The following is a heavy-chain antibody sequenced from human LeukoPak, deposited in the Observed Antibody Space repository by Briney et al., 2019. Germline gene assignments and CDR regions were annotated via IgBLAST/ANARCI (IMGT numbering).Heavy chain of an antibody. Sequence: VASVKVSCKASGYTFTSYGISWVRQAPGQGLEWMGWISAYNGNTNYAQKLQGRVTMTTDTSTSTAYMELRSLRSDDTAVYYCARRLAAAGDYYYYYMDVWGKGTTVTVSS. CDR2: ISAYNGNT. D-gene: IGHD6-13*01. CDR3: ARRLAAAGDYYYYYMDV. J-gene: IGHJ6*03. CDR1: GYTFTSYG. V-gene: IGHV1-18*01.